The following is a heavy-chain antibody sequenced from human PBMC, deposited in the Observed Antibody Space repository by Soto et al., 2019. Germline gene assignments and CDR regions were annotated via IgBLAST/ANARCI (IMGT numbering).Heavy chain of an antibody. D-gene: IGHD3-22*01. CDR1: GFTFSSYS. V-gene: IGHV3-48*01. CDR3: ARDIDYYDSSGLNPFDY. Sequence: EVQLVESGGGLVQPGGSLRLSCAASGFTFSSYSMNWVRQAPGKGLEWASYISSSSSTIYYADSVKGRFTISRDNAKNSLYLQMNSLRAEDTAVYYCARDIDYYDSSGLNPFDYWGQGTLVTVSS. J-gene: IGHJ4*02. CDR2: ISSSSSTI.